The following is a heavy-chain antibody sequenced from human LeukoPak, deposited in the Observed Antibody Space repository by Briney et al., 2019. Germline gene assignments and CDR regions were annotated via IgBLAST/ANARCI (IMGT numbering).Heavy chain of an antibody. V-gene: IGHV1-3*01. J-gene: IGHJ3*02. CDR3: ARAAGAFDI. Sequence: KFQGRVTITRDTSASTAYMELSSLRSEDTAVYHCARAAGAFDIWGQGTMVTVSS.